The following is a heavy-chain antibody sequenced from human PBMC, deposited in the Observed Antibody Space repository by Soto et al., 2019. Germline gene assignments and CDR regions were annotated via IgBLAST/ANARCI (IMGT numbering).Heavy chain of an antibody. J-gene: IGHJ6*02. CDR3: ARERATSIVLRLQGYGMDV. CDR1: RFTFSDYY. Sequence: QVQLVESGGGLVKPGGSLRLSCAASRFTFSDYYMSWIRQAPGKGLEWVSYISSSSSYTNYADSVKGRFTISRDNAKNSLYLQMNSLRAEDTAVYYCARERATSIVLRLQGYGMDVWGQGTTVTVSS. D-gene: IGHD3-3*01. CDR2: ISSSSSYT. V-gene: IGHV3-11*06.